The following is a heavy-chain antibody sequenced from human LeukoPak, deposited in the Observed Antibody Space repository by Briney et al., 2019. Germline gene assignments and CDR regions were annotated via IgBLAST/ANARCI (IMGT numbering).Heavy chain of an antibody. Sequence: GGSLRLSCAASGFTFSSYWMSWVRQAPGKGLEWVANIKQDGSEKYYVDPVKGRFTISRDNAKNSLYLQMNSLRAEDTAVYYCAREHNGYSGYDSGKFDYWGQGTLVTVSS. CDR3: AREHNGYSGYDSGKFDY. V-gene: IGHV3-7*01. CDR2: IKQDGSEK. CDR1: GFTFSSYW. J-gene: IGHJ4*02. D-gene: IGHD5-12*01.